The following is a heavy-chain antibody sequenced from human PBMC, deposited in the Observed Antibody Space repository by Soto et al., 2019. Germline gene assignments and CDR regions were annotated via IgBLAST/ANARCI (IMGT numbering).Heavy chain of an antibody. Sequence: ASVKVSCKASGYTFTGYYMHWVRQAPGQGLEWMGWINPNSGGTNYAQKFQGRVTMTRDTSISTAYMELSRLRSDDTAVYYCAREGYCSSTSCYLILGFGSREPYYYYGMDVWGQGTTVTVSS. CDR1: GYTFTGYY. V-gene: IGHV1-2*02. D-gene: IGHD2-2*01. CDR3: AREGYCSSTSCYLILGFGSREPYYYYGMDV. J-gene: IGHJ6*02. CDR2: INPNSGGT.